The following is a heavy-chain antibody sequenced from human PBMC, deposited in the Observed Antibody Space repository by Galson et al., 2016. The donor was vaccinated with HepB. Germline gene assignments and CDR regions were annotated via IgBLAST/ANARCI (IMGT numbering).Heavy chain of an antibody. Sequence: SLRLSCAASGFTFSSYAMSWVRQAPGKGLEWVSAISGSGGSTYYADSVKGRFTISRDNSKNTLYLQMNSLRAEDTAVYYCAKDLGFLEWLFFDSYYYYGMDVWGRGTTVTVSS. D-gene: IGHD3-3*01. V-gene: IGHV3-23*01. J-gene: IGHJ6*02. CDR1: GFTFSSYA. CDR3: AKDLGFLEWLFFDSYYYYGMDV. CDR2: ISGSGGST.